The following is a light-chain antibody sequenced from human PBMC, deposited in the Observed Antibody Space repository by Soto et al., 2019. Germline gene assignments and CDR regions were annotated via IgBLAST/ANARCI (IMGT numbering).Light chain of an antibody. Sequence: TPGAESRAVSVGERAASDCRSSPSVLFITTNKNYLAWYQQKRGQPPKLLLYWASTREPGVPDRFSGIGSGTDFTLTINRLQAEDVAVYYRQQYYSPPHAFSSGTKMDIK. CDR3: QQYYSPPHA. V-gene: IGKV4-1*01. J-gene: IGKJ3*01. CDR1: PSVLFITTNKNY. CDR2: WAS.